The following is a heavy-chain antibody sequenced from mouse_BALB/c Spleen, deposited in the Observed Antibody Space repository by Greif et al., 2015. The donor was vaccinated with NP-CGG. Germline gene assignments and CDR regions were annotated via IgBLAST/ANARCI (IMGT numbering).Heavy chain of an antibody. D-gene: IGHD2-1*01. J-gene: IGHJ4*01. Sequence: EVQVVESGGGLVQPKGSLKLSCAASGFTFNTYAMNWVRQAPGKGLEWVARIRSKSNNYATYYADSVKDRFTISRDDSQSMRYLQMNNLRTEDTAMYSCVRQGIYYGNYDAMDYWGQGTSVTVSS. CDR2: IRSKSNNYAT. CDR3: VRQGIYYGNYDAMDY. V-gene: IGHV10-1*02. CDR1: GFTFNTYA.